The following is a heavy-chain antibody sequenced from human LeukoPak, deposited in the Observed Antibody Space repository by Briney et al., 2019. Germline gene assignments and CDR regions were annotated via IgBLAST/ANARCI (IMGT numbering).Heavy chain of an antibody. J-gene: IGHJ5*02. CDR3: ARVKGLNLVHP. CDR2: IYNSEST. V-gene: IGHV4-59*01. D-gene: IGHD6-19*01. CDR1: GVSISIYY. Sequence: SETLSLTCTVSGVSISIYYWSWIQQPPGKGLEWIGYIYNSESTYYNPSLKSRVTISLDTSKNQFSLRRNSVTAADTAVYSCARVKGLNLVHPWGQGNLVTVSS.